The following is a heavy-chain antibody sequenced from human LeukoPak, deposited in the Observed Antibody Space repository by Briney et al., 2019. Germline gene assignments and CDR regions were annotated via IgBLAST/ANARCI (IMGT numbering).Heavy chain of an antibody. J-gene: IGHJ4*02. Sequence: PGRSLRLSCAASGFTFSSYGMQWVRQAPGKGLEWVSYISSSGSTIYYADSVKGRFTISRDNAKNSLYLQMNSLRAEDTAVYYCARECSSTGCPVLDWGQGTLVTVPS. CDR3: ARECSSTGCPVLD. V-gene: IGHV3-48*04. CDR2: ISSSGSTI. D-gene: IGHD2-2*01. CDR1: GFTFSSYG.